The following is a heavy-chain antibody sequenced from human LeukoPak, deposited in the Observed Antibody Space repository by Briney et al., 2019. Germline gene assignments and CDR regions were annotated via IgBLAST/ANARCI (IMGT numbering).Heavy chain of an antibody. CDR2: IKQDGSEK. D-gene: IGHD2-15*01. Sequence: GGSLRLSCAASGFTFSRYWVSWVRQAPGKGLEWVANIKQDGSEKYYMDSVKGRFTISRDNAKNSPYLQMNSLRAEDTAVYYCARVRGGYCSGDSCYSWGYYYYMDVWGKGTTVTVSS. J-gene: IGHJ6*03. CDR3: ARVRGGYCSGDSCYSWGYYYYMDV. CDR1: GFTFSRYW. V-gene: IGHV3-7*01.